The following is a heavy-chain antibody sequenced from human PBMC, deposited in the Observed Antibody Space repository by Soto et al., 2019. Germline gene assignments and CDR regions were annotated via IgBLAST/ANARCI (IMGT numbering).Heavy chain of an antibody. CDR2: IGGGGADT. J-gene: IGHJ5*01. Sequence: DVQLLESGGGLVQPRGSLPLSCAASRFTFSDFAMSWARQAPGKGLEWVSAIGGGGADTYYADSVKGRFPIARDNSKNTLYLQMNTPRDEDTAVYYCAKNGVPYNGKWDWFDSWGQGTLVSVSS. V-gene: IGHV3-23*01. CDR1: RFTFSDFA. CDR3: AKNGVPYNGKWDWFDS. D-gene: IGHD1-26*01.